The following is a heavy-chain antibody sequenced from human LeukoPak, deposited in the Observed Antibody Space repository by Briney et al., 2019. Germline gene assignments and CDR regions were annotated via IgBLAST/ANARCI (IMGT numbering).Heavy chain of an antibody. CDR3: AKKGTTHAFDI. CDR2: LSGSDGST. D-gene: IGHD1-7*01. Sequence: GGSLRLSCAASGFTFSSYVMSWVRQAPGKGLEWVSALSGSDGSTYFADSVKGRFTISRDNSKNTLYLQMNSLRAEDTAVYYCAKKGTTHAFDIWGQGTMVTVSS. CDR1: GFTFSSYV. V-gene: IGHV3-23*01. J-gene: IGHJ3*02.